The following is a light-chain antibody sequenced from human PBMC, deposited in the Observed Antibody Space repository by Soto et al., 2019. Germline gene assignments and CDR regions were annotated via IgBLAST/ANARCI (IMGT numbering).Light chain of an antibody. CDR2: DVS. CDR1: SSDVGGYNY. CDR3: SSDTSSSTLV. Sequence: QSALTQPASVSRSPGQSITISCTGTSSDVGGYNYVSWYQQHPGKAPKLMIYDVSNRPSGVSNRFSGSKSGNTASLTISVLQAEDEADYYCSSDTSSSTLVFGGGTKLTVL. J-gene: IGLJ2*01. V-gene: IGLV2-14*01.